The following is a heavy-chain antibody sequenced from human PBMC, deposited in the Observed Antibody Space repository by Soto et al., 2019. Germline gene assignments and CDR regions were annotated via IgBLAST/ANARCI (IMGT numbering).Heavy chain of an antibody. CDR2: ISGSGGST. J-gene: IGHJ4*02. D-gene: IGHD1-26*01. V-gene: IGHV3-23*01. CDR3: AKRLGSQSPNFDY. CDR1: GFTFSSYA. Sequence: GGTLCLSCAASGFTFSSYAMSGLLQEPGKGLEWVSAISGSGGSTYYAASVKGRFTISRDNSKNTLYLQMNSLRAEDTAVYYCAKRLGSQSPNFDYWGQGTLVTVSS.